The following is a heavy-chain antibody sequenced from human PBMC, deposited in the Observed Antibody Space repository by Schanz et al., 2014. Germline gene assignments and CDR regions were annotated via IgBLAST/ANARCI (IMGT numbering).Heavy chain of an antibody. D-gene: IGHD6-19*01. CDR3: AKLSSSGRLAGYFDY. J-gene: IGHJ4*02. V-gene: IGHV3-23*01. Sequence: EVQLLESGGGLVRPGGSLRLSCAASGSTFSNYAMSWVRQAPGKGLEWVSGFIVDSGNTYYAGSVKGRFSISRDYSKNTLYLQMSSLRAEDTAIYYCAKLSSSGRLAGYFDYWGQGALVTVSS. CDR1: GSTFSNYA. CDR2: FIVDSGNT.